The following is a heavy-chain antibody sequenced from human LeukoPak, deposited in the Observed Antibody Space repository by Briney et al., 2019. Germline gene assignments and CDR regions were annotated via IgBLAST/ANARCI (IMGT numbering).Heavy chain of an antibody. D-gene: IGHD6-13*01. V-gene: IGHV3-30*04. Sequence: GRSLRLSCAASGFTFGSYAMHWVRQAPGKGLEWVAVISYDGSNKYYADSVKGRFTISRDNSKNTLYLQMNSLRAEDTAVYYCARAPSTVRSWFYFDYWGQGTLVTVSS. CDR1: GFTFGSYA. J-gene: IGHJ4*02. CDR3: ARAPSTVRSWFYFDY. CDR2: ISYDGSNK.